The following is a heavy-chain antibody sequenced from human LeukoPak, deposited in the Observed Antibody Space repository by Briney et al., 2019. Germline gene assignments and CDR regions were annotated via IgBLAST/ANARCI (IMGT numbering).Heavy chain of an antibody. D-gene: IGHD6-19*01. CDR1: GYTLTELS. V-gene: IGHV1-24*01. Sequence: ASVKVSCKVSGYTLTELSMHWVRQAPGKGLEWMGGFDREDGETIYAQKFQGRVTMTEDTSTDTAYMELSSLRSEDTAVYYCVGGWYGSNWFDPWGQGTLVTVSS. J-gene: IGHJ5*02. CDR3: VGGWYGSNWFDP. CDR2: FDREDGET.